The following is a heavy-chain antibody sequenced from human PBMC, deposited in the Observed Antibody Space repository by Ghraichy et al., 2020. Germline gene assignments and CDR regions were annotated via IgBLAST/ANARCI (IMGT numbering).Heavy chain of an antibody. CDR3: AIQAGAVYN. D-gene: IGHD1-26*01. J-gene: IGHJ4*02. CDR2: ISPNNSYT. Sequence: ASVKVSCKASGYTFSSYGISWVRQAPGQGLEWMGWISPNNSYTNLAQKFQGRVAMTKDTSTTTAYMEVTSLRSDDTAVYYCAIQAGAVYNWGQGKLFTVSS. CDR1: GYTFSSYG. V-gene: IGHV1-18*01.